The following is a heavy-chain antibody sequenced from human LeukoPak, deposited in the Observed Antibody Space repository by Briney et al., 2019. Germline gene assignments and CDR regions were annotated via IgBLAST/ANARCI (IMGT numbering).Heavy chain of an antibody. Sequence: SETLSLTCAVSGYSINSGYYWGWIRQPPGKGLEWIGSIYHSGSTYYNPSLKSRVTISVDTSKNQFSLKLSSVTAADTAVYYCVRITVTTFPDDYWGQGTLVTVSS. J-gene: IGHJ4*02. V-gene: IGHV4-38-2*01. D-gene: IGHD4-17*01. CDR3: VRITVTTFPDDY. CDR2: IYHSGST. CDR1: GYSINSGYY.